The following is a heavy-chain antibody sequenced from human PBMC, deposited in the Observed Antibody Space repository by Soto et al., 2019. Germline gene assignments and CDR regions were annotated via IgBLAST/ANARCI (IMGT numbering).Heavy chain of an antibody. J-gene: IGHJ2*01. CDR2: IIPIFGTP. Sequence: SVKVSCKPSGGTFTNYAFSWVRQAPGQGLEWMGGIIPIFGTPDYAQNFQGRVTITADESTSTAYMELSSLRSEDTAVYYCARLSSIAARRIRAYWYFDLWGRGTLVTVSS. CDR1: GGTFTNYA. CDR3: ARLSSIAARRIRAYWYFDL. D-gene: IGHD6-6*01. V-gene: IGHV1-69*13.